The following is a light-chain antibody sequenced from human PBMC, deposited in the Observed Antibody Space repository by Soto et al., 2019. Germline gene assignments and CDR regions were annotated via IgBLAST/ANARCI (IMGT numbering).Light chain of an antibody. V-gene: IGKV3-15*01. CDR1: QDVTNS. J-gene: IGKJ5*01. Sequence: EILMTQSPATLSLSPGEGVTLSCRAAQDVTNSVAWYQQKSGQAPRLLIYDASARASGVSARFSGSGSGTGFTLTIRGRKAEDFEVYVCQQYIRRPLSVGQGKRREIK. CDR3: QQYIRRPLS. CDR2: DAS.